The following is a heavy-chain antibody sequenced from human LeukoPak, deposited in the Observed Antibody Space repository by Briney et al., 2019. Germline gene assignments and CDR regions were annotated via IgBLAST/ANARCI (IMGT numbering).Heavy chain of an antibody. Sequence: SETLSLTCGVYRGSFSGYFWSWIRQTPGKGLEWLGEMNDSGSTNYNPSLESRVTISVAVSKNQYSLRLTSVTAADTAVYYCARKGFVESTGWRGAFDVWGQGTMVTVSS. J-gene: IGHJ3*01. D-gene: IGHD2-8*02. CDR2: MNDSGST. V-gene: IGHV4-34*01. CDR1: RGSFSGYF. CDR3: ARKGFVESTGWRGAFDV.